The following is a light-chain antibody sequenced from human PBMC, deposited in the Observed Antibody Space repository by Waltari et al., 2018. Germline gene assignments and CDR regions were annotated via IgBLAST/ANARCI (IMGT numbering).Light chain of an antibody. CDR2: AES. CDR3: QIWDTVTDQVV. Sequence: SYVLTQPPSVSVAPGQTAKISCAGDIIGSKTVHWFQHKSGQAPVMVVYAESGRPSGGPERFSGSNSGDAATLTISRVEAGDEAADYCQIWDTVTDQVVFGGGTKLTVL. J-gene: IGLJ2*01. CDR1: IIGSKT. V-gene: IGLV3-21*02.